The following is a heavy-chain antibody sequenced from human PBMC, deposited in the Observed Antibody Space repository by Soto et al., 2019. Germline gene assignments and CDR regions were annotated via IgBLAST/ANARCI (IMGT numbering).Heavy chain of an antibody. Sequence: QVQVVQSGAEVKKPGSSVKVSCKVSGGIFTNNAISWVRQAPGQGLEWLGGVIPLFDTAYYAQIFRGGLRIVADGATTSAYMELRGLTSADTAVYFCETGGHNDGYNCYHGMDVWGQGTTVTVS. CDR2: VIPLFDTA. CDR1: GGIFTNNA. V-gene: IGHV1-69*01. J-gene: IGHJ6*02. CDR3: ETGGHNDGYNCYHGMDV. D-gene: IGHD5-18*01.